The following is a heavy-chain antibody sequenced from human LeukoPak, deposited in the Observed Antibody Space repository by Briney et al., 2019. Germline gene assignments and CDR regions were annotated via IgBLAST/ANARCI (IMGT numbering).Heavy chain of an antibody. V-gene: IGHV3-74*01. CDR2: INSDGSST. Sequence: GGSLRLSCAASGLTFSYYWMHWVRQAPGKGLVWVPHINSDGSSTSYADSVKGRFTISRDNAKNTLYLQMNSLRAEDTAVYYCARVRTNTYGFDYWGQGTLVTVSS. CDR1: GLTFSYYW. J-gene: IGHJ4*02. CDR3: ARVRTNTYGFDY. D-gene: IGHD5-18*01.